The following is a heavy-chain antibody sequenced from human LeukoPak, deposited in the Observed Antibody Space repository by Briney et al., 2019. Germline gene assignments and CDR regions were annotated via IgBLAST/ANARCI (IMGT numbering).Heavy chain of an antibody. J-gene: IGHJ4*02. CDR3: ATPNGFSYGFFDS. CDR1: GGSVTSSRSY. CDR2: FYFGGST. D-gene: IGHD5-18*01. Sequence: SETLSLTCAVSGGSVTSSRSYWGWIRQSPVKGLEWIGSFYFGGSTYYNPSLKSRVSISLDTSKNHFFLNLTSVTAADTAVYYCATPNGFSYGFFDSWGQGILVTVSS. V-gene: IGHV4-39*02.